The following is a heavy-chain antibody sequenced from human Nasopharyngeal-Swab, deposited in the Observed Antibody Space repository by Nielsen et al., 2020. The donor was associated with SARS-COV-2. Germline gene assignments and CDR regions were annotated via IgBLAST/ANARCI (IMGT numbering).Heavy chain of an antibody. V-gene: IGHV4-34*01. CDR1: GFTFSSYE. CDR2: INHNERT. D-gene: IGHD1-26*01. CDR3: ARAGRVGDAFTGLDV. Sequence: ESLKISCAASGFTFSSYEMNWVRQAPGKGLEWIGEINHNERTNYNPSLRSRVTMLVDTSNNQVSLKLSSVTATDTGVYYCARAGRVGDAFTGLDVWGQGTTVTVSS. J-gene: IGHJ6*02.